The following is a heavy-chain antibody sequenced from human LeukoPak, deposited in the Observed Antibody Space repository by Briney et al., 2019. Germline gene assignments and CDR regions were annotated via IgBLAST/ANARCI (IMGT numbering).Heavy chain of an antibody. CDR3: ARAVGYGSGTYRQYYFDY. CDR2: INPNSGGT. D-gene: IGHD3-10*01. Sequence: ASVKLSCKASGYTFTGYYIHWVRQAPGQGLEWMGWINPNSGGTNYAQNFQGRVTMSRDTSISTAYMELSRLRSDDTAVYYCARAVGYGSGTYRQYYFDYWGQGTLVTVSS. V-gene: IGHV1-2*02. CDR1: GYTFTGYY. J-gene: IGHJ4*02.